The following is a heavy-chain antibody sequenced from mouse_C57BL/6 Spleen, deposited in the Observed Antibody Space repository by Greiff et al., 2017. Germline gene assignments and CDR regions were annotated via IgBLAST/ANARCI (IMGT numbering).Heavy chain of an antibody. CDR3: ARPYSRWDAFDY. D-gene: IGHD2-5*01. V-gene: IGHV1-69*01. J-gene: IGHJ4*01. CDR1: GYTFTSYW. CDR2: IDPSDSYT. Sequence: QVQLQQPGAELVMPGASVKLSCKASGYTFTSYWMHWVKQRPGQGLEWIGEIDPSDSYTNYNKKFKGKSTLTVDKSSSTAYMQLSSLTSEDSAVDYCARPYSRWDAFDYWGQGTSVTVSS.